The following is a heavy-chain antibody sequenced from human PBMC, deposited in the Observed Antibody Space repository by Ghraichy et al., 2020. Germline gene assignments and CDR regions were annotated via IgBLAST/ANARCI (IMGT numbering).Heavy chain of an antibody. V-gene: IGHV3-30*02. CDR1: GFTFSSYG. Sequence: GSLRLSCAASGFTFSSYGMHWVRQAPGKGLEWVAFIRYDGSNKYYADSVKGRFTISRDNSKNTLYLQMNSLRAEDTAVYYCAKDRSRPLSGYYDSSGYLDYWGQGTLVTVSS. D-gene: IGHD3-22*01. CDR3: AKDRSRPLSGYYDSSGYLDY. J-gene: IGHJ4*02. CDR2: IRYDGSNK.